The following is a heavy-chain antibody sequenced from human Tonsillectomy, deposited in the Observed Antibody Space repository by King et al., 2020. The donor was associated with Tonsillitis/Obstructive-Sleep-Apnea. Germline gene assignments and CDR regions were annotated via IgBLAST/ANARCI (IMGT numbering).Heavy chain of an antibody. CDR2: IYFSGDT. Sequence: QLQESGPGLVKPSQTLSLTCTVSGGSISSGSYYWRWIRQHPGKGLEWIGYIYFSGDTSYNPSLKSRVTISLDTSKNQFSLKLSSVTAADTAVYYCARDEGNCTTTSCYEAFDIWGQGTMVTVSS. D-gene: IGHD2-2*01. V-gene: IGHV4-31*03. CDR1: GGSISSGSYY. CDR3: ARDEGNCTTTSCYEAFDI. J-gene: IGHJ3*02.